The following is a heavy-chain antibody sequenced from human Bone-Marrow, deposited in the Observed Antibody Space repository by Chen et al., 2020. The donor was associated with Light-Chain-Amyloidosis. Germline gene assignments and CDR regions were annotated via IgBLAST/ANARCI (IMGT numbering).Heavy chain of an antibody. V-gene: IGHV1-46*01. D-gene: IGHD2-2*01. CDR2: INPSGGST. CDR3: AREGEDANLDWFDP. J-gene: IGHJ5*02. CDR1: GYTFTYYS. Sequence: QVQLVQSGAEVKEPGASVKVSCQASGYTFTYYSMNWVRQAPGQGLEWMGRINPSGGSTFYAQKFQGRVTMTRDTSTSTVYMELTSLRSDDTAVYYCAREGEDANLDWFDPWGQGTLVTVSS.